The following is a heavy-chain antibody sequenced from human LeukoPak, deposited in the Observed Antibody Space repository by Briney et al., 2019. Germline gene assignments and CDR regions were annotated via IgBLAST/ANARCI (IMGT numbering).Heavy chain of an antibody. J-gene: IGHJ4*02. V-gene: IGHV1-46*01. CDR3: ARDHEGYGSGIDFDY. CDR1: GYTFTSYY. Sequence: ASVKVSCKASGYTFTSYYMHWVRQAPGQGLEWMGIINPNGGSTSYAQKFQGRVTMTRDTSTSTVYMELSSLRSEDTAVYYCARDHEGYGSGIDFDYWGQGTLVTVSS. D-gene: IGHD3-10*01. CDR2: INPNGGST.